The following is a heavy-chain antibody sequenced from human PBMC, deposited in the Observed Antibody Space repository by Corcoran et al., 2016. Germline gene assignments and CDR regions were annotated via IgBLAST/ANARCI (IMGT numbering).Heavy chain of an antibody. CDR2: IHHSGST. CDR1: GYSISRGYY. V-gene: IGHV4-38-2*02. D-gene: IGHD1-1*01. Sequence: QVQLQESGPGLVKPSETLSLTCTVSGYSISRGYYWGWVRRPPGKGLEWIGSIHHSGSTYYNPSLKSRVTISVDTSKNQFFLNLFSLTAADTAVYYWARDTRGGGTSMATPWFDPWGQGTLVTVSS. CDR3: ARDTRGGGTSMATPWFDP. J-gene: IGHJ5*02.